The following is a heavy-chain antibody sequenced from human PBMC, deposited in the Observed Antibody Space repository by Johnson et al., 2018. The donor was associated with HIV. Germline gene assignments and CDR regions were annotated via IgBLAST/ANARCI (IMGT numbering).Heavy chain of an antibody. CDR2: ITWNGGST. CDR3: ARVGSGSYLLGAFDI. Sequence: VQLVESGGGVVRPGGSLRLSCAASGFTFDDYGMSWVRQAPGKGLEWVSGITWNGGSTGYADSVKGRFPISRDNAKNSLYLQMNSLRAEDTALYYCARVGSGSYLLGAFDIWGQGTMVTGSS. J-gene: IGHJ3*02. V-gene: IGHV3-20*04. CDR1: GFTFDDYG. D-gene: IGHD1-26*01.